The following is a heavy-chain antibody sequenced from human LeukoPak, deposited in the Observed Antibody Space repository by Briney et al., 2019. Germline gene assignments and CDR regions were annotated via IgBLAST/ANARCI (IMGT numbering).Heavy chain of an antibody. CDR1: GGTFNTYP. D-gene: IGHD2-15*01. J-gene: IGHJ4*02. V-gene: IGHV1-69*01. CDR3: ARELLRSYIDY. CDR2: IIPIFGTA. Sequence: GSPVKVSCKASGGTFNTYPINWVRQAPGQGLEWMGGIIPIFGTANYAQKFQGRVTLSADESASTAYMELSSLRSEDTAVYYCARELLRSYIDYWGQGTLVTVSS.